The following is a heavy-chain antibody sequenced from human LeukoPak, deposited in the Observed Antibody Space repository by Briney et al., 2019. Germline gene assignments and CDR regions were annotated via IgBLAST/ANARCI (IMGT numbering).Heavy chain of an antibody. V-gene: IGHV3-23*01. CDR3: AKDPDSVVVVAATWDY. CDR1: GFTFSSYA. D-gene: IGHD2-15*01. CDR2: ISGSGGST. J-gene: IGHJ4*02. Sequence: GASLRLSSAASGFTFSSYAMSWVRQAPGKGLEWVSAISGSGGSTYYADSVKGRFTISRDNSKNTLYLQMNSLRAEDTAVYYCAKDPDSVVVVAATWDYWGQGTLVTVSS.